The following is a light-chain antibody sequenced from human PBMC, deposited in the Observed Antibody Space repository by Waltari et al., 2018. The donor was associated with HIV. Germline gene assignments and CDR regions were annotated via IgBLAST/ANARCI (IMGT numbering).Light chain of an antibody. CDR2: GNP. Sequence: QSVLTQPPSVSGAPGQTVTISCTGSRSNIGAGYDIHWYQHLPGRAPKLLISGNPNRPSGVPDLFSGSQSGTSASLVITGLQAEDEADYYCQSYDRSLSGGVFGGGTRLTVL. V-gene: IGLV1-40*01. CDR1: RSNIGAGYD. CDR3: QSYDRSLSGGV. J-gene: IGLJ7*01.